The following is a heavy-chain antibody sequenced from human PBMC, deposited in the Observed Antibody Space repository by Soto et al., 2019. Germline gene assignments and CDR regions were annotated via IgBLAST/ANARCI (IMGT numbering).Heavy chain of an antibody. CDR1: GFTVTSYY. CDR3: ARDYYYGSGNYYRADYYHYGMDV. CDR2: IYTGGNT. Sequence: GGSLRLSCAASGFTVTSYYMSWVRQAPGXGLEWVSLIYTGGNTNYADSVKGRFTISRDNSKNTLYLQMNSLRAEDTAVYYCARDYYYGSGNYYRADYYHYGMDVWGQGTTVTVSS. D-gene: IGHD3-10*01. V-gene: IGHV3-53*01. J-gene: IGHJ6*02.